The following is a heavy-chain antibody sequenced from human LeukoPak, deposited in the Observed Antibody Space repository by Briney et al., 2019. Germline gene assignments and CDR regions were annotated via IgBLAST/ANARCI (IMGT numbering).Heavy chain of an antibody. CDR3: AREWGYCSSTSCYTSFDY. CDR2: ISAYNGNT. Sequence: GASVKVSCKASGYTFTSYGISWVRQAPGQGLEWMGWISAYNGNTNYAQKLQGRVTMTTDTSTSTAYMELRSLRSDDTAVYYCAREWGYCSSTSCYTSFDYWGQGTLVTVSS. V-gene: IGHV1-18*01. J-gene: IGHJ4*02. D-gene: IGHD2-2*02. CDR1: GYTFTSYG.